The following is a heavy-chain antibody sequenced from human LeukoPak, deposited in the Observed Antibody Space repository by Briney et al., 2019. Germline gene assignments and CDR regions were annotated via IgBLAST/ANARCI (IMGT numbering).Heavy chain of an antibody. CDR2: INPSGGST. J-gene: IGHJ6*03. D-gene: IGHD2-21*02. CDR3: ARYVVVTGGYYMDV. CDR1: GYTSTSYY. V-gene: IGHV1-46*01. Sequence: ASVKVSCKASGYTSTSYYMHWVRQAPGQGLEWMGIINPSGGSTSCAQKFQGRVTMTRDMSTSTVYMELSSLRSEDTAVYYCARYVVVTGGYYMDVWGKGTTVTVSS.